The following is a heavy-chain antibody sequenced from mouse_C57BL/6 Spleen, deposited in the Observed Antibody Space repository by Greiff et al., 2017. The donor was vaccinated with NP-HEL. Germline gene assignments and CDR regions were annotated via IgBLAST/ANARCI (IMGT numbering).Heavy chain of an antibody. V-gene: IGHV3-6*01. J-gene: IGHJ3*01. CDR1: GYSITSGYY. CDR2: ISYDGSN. CDR3: AREEYDYDWFAY. D-gene: IGHD2-4*01. Sequence: EVQLQESGPGLVKPSQSLSLTCSVTGYSITSGYYWNWIRQFPGNKLEWMGYISYDGSNNYNPSLKNRISITRDTSKNQFFLKLNSVTTEDTATYYCAREEYDYDWFAYWGQGTLVTVSA.